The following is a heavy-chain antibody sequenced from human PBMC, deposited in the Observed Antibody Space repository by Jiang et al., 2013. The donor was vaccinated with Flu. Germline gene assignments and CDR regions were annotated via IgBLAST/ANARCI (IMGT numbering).Heavy chain of an antibody. Sequence: GPGLVKPSETLSLTCTVSGGSVSSYYWSWIRQPPGKGLEWIGYIYYSGSTNYNPSLKSRVTISVDTSKNQFSLKLSSVTAADTAVYYCARSGYYDSSGPAKGFDPWGQGTLVTVSS. CDR3: ARSGYYDSSGPAKGFDP. D-gene: IGHD3-22*01. CDR1: GGSVSSYY. CDR2: IYYSGST. V-gene: IGHV4-59*02. J-gene: IGHJ5*02.